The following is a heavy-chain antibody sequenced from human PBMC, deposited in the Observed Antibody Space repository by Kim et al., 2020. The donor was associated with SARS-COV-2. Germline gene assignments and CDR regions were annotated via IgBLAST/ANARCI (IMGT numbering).Heavy chain of an antibody. D-gene: IGHD3-22*01. CDR3: ARKYYDSSGQAIDY. Sequence: TYAQDFTGRFAFSLDTSVSTAYLQISSLKPEDSAVYYCARKYYDSSGQAIDYWGQGTLVTVSS. J-gene: IGHJ4*02. V-gene: IGHV7-4-1*02.